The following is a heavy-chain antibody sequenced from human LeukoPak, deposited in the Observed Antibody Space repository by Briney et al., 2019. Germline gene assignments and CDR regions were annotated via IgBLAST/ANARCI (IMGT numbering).Heavy chain of an antibody. Sequence: GGSLRLSCAASGFTFSSYGMHWVRQAPGKGLEWVAFIRYDGSNKYYADSVKGRFTISRDNSKNTLYLQMNSLRAEDTAVYYCAKDGCGGDCYSFAEYFQHWGQGTLVTVSS. CDR2: IRYDGSNK. V-gene: IGHV3-30*02. D-gene: IGHD2-21*01. J-gene: IGHJ1*01. CDR3: AKDGCGGDCYSFAEYFQH. CDR1: GFTFSSYG.